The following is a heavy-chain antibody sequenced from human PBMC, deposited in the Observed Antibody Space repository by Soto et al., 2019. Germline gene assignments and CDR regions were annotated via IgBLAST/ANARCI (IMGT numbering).Heavy chain of an antibody. V-gene: IGHV3-48*02. CDR2: ISSSSSTI. D-gene: IGHD2-15*01. CDR3: ARDLSCSGGSCYSYYYYYYGMDV. J-gene: IGHJ6*02. CDR1: GFTFSSYS. Sequence: GGSLRLSCAASGFTFSSYSMNWVRQAPGKGLEWVSYISSSSSTIYYADSVKGRFTISRDNAKNSLYLQMNSLRDEDTAVYYCARDLSCSGGSCYSYYYYYYGMDVWGQGTTVTVSS.